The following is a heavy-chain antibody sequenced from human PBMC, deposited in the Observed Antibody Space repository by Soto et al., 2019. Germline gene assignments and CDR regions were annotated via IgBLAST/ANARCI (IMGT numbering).Heavy chain of an antibody. CDR2: IYYSGST. CDR1: GGSISSSSYF. J-gene: IGHJ4*02. Sequence: SETLSLTCSVSGGSISSSSYFWGWIRQPPGKGLEWIGSIYYSGSTYYNPSLKSRVTVSVDTSKNQFSLKLSSVTAADTAVYYCARSDGRYWGQGTLVTVSS. CDR3: ARSDGRY. V-gene: IGHV4-39*01.